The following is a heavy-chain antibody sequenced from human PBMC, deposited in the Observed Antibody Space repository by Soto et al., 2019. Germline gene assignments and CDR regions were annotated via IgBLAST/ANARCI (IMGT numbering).Heavy chain of an antibody. CDR3: ASSTSPAVAIGAYYYYYGMDV. J-gene: IGHJ6*02. D-gene: IGHD2-2*01. CDR2: ISYDGSNK. Sequence: GGSLRLSCAASGFTFSSYAMHWVRQAPGKGLEWVAVISYDGSNKYYADSVKGRFTISRDNSKNKLYLQMNSLRAEDTAVYYCASSTSPAVAIGAYYYYYGMDVWGQGTTVTVSS. CDR1: GFTFSSYA. V-gene: IGHV3-30-3*01.